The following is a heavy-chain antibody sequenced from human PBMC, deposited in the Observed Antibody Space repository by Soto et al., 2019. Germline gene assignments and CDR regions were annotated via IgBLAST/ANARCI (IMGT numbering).Heavy chain of an antibody. J-gene: IGHJ4*02. CDR1: GFTFSSYA. CDR2: ISYDGRKK. V-gene: IGHV3-30-3*01. D-gene: IGHD3-22*01. Sequence: QVQLMESAGGVVQPGGSLRLSCTASGFTFSSYAVHWVRQPPGKGLEWVAAISYDGRKKLYVDSVKGRFTISRDNAKNMLYLQMGSLRPDDTAVYFCARDQGSSGDYFYYFDYWGPGTLVTVSS. CDR3: ARDQGSSGDYFYYFDY.